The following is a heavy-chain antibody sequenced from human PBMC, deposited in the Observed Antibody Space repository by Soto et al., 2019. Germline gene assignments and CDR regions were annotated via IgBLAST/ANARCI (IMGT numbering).Heavy chain of an antibody. V-gene: IGHV1-18*01. CDR3: ARAEVYTSSWYAMDV. Sequence: QAQLVQSGAEVKKPGASVKVSCKASGYVFSTYGITWVRQAPGQGLEWMGWISGYNGNTDDGQKLQGRVTLTIDASTTTAYMDLRNLKSDDTAVYYCARAEVYTSSWYAMDVWGQGTTVIVS. CDR2: ISGYNGNT. CDR1: GYVFSTYG. J-gene: IGHJ6*02. D-gene: IGHD6-13*01.